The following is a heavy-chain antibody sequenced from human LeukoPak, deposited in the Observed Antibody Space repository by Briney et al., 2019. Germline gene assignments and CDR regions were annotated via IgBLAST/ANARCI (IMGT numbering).Heavy chain of an antibody. D-gene: IGHD2-2*02. Sequence: GGSLRLSSAASGFTFSSYAMRWVRQAPGKGLEWVSAISGSGGSTYYADSVKGPFTISRDNSKITLYLQMNSLRAEDTAVYYCEKDDRYCSSTSCYNYFDYWGQGTLVTVSS. CDR2: ISGSGGST. J-gene: IGHJ4*02. V-gene: IGHV3-23*01. CDR1: GFTFSSYA. CDR3: EKDDRYCSSTSCYNYFDY.